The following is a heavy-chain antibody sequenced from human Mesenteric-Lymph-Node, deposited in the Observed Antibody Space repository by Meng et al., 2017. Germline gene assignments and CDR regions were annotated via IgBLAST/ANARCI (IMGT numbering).Heavy chain of an antibody. CDR2: IYSGGST. J-gene: IGHJ6*02. V-gene: IGHV3-53*01. CDR3: AKDVTVTTPNYYYSYGMHV. Sequence: GESLKISCAASGFTVSSNYMSWVRQAPGKGLEWVSVIYSGGSTYYADSVKGRFTISRDNSKYTLSLQMNSLRAEDTAVYYCAKDVTVTTPNYYYSYGMHVWGQGTTVTVSS. D-gene: IGHD4-17*01. CDR1: GFTVSSNY.